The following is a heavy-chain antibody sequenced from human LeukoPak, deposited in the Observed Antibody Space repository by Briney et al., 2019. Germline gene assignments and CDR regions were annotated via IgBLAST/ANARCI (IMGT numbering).Heavy chain of an antibody. V-gene: IGHV3-48*01. CDR1: GFTFRSYS. J-gene: IGHJ3*02. D-gene: IGHD3-22*01. CDR3: AKDPFSYDSSGYFGAFDI. CDR2: ISGSNSPI. Sequence: PGGSLRLSCSASGFTFRSYSMNWVRQAPGKGLEWVSYISGSNSPIDYADSVKGRFTISRDNSKNTLYLQMNSLRAEDTAVYYCAKDPFSYDSSGYFGAFDIWGQGTMVTVSS.